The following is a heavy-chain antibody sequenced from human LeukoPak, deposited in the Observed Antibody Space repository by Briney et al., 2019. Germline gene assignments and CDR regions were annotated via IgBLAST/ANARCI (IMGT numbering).Heavy chain of an antibody. Sequence: ASVKVSCKASGYTFTGYYMHWVRQAPGQGLEWMGWISAYNGNTNYAQKLQGRVTMTTDTSTSTAYMELRSLRSDDTAVYYCARVNYDYVWGSYRFDYWGQGTLVTVSS. CDR2: ISAYNGNT. CDR1: GYTFTGYY. V-gene: IGHV1-18*04. J-gene: IGHJ4*02. D-gene: IGHD3-16*02. CDR3: ARVNYDYVWGSYRFDY.